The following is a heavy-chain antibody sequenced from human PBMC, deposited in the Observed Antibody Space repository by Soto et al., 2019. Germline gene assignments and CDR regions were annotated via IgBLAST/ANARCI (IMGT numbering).Heavy chain of an antibody. Sequence: QVQLVQSGAEVKKPGASVKVSCKASGYTFTSYAMHWVRQAPGQRLEWMGWINAGNGNTKYSQKFQGRVTITRDTSASTAYMERSSLRSEDTAVYYGARRDDSSGYYKYFQHWGQGTLVTVSS. CDR2: INAGNGNT. CDR3: ARRDDSSGYYKYFQH. CDR1: GYTFTSYA. V-gene: IGHV1-3*01. J-gene: IGHJ1*01. D-gene: IGHD3-22*01.